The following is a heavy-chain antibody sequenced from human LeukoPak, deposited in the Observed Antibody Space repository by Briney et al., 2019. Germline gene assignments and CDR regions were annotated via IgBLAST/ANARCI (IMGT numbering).Heavy chain of an antibody. D-gene: IGHD3-22*01. J-gene: IGHJ6*03. V-gene: IGHV1-69*01. CDR1: GCTFSSYA. CDR3: ARLYDSSGYYLGYYMDV. Sequence: ASVKVSCKASGCTFSSYAISWVRQAPGQGLEWMGGIIPIFGTANYAQKFQGRVTITADESTSTAYMELSSLRSEDTAVYYCARLYDSSGYYLGYYMDVWGKGTTVTISS. CDR2: IIPIFGTA.